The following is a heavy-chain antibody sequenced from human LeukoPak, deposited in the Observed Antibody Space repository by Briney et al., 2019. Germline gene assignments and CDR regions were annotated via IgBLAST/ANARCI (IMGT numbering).Heavy chain of an antibody. CDR2: IYTTEST. Sequence: SETLSLTCTVSGGSISTYYWSWIRQPAGKGLEWIGRIYTTESTNYNPALNSRITMSLDTSKNQFSLKLSSVTAADTAMYYCARDEDMGPMAPPPLDYWGQGTLVTVSS. D-gene: IGHD3-10*01. J-gene: IGHJ4*02. V-gene: IGHV4-4*07. CDR1: GGSISTYY. CDR3: ARDEDMGPMAPPPLDY.